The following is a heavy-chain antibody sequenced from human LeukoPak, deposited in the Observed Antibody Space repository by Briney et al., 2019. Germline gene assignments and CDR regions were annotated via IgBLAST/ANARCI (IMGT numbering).Heavy chain of an antibody. CDR3: ARDQEQQQLYDY. D-gene: IGHD6-13*01. CDR2: INPNSGGT. CDR1: GYTFTAYY. V-gene: IGHV1-2*02. J-gene: IGHJ4*02. Sequence: WASVKVSCKASGYTFTAYYMHWVRQAPGHGLEWMGWINPNSGGTNYAQKFQGRVTMTRDTSISTAYMELSRLRSDDTAVYYCARDQEQQQLYDYWGQGTLVTVSS.